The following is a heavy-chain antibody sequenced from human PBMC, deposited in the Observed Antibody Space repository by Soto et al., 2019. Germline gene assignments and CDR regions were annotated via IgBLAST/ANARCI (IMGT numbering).Heavy chain of an antibody. CDR3: ARGRHWLDY. J-gene: IGHJ4*02. D-gene: IGHD3-9*01. Sequence: PSETLCLTCTVSGGSISSFGWSWIRQPPGKGLEWIGYIYYTGSTNYNLSLKSRVTISVDTSKNQFSLKLSSVTAADTAVYYCARGRHWLDYWGQGTLVTVSS. CDR2: IYYTGST. V-gene: IGHV4-59*01. CDR1: GGSISSFG.